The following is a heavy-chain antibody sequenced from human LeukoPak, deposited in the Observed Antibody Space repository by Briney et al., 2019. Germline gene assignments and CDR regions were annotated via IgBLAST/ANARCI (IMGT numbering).Heavy chain of an antibody. CDR2: IYYSGST. D-gene: IGHD6-13*01. CDR3: ARWQLDKAY. J-gene: IGHJ4*02. V-gene: IGHV4-31*03. CDR1: SGSISSSGYA. Sequence: SETLSLTCTVSSGSISSSGYAWHSTRQHPGKGLQWFGYIYYSGSTYYNPSLKSRVPISVDTSKNQFSLKLSSVTAADTAVYYCARWQLDKAYWRQATLASDS.